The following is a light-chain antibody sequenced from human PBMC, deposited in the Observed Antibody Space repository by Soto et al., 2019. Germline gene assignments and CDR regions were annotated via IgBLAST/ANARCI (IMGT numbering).Light chain of an antibody. V-gene: IGKV3-20*01. Sequence: EIVMTQAPATLSVSKGGRATLSCRASQSVSSSLAWYQQKPGQAPRLLIYGASTRATGIPARFSGSGSGTDFTLTISRLEPEDFAVYYCQQYGSSGTFGQGTKVDIK. J-gene: IGKJ1*01. CDR1: QSVSSS. CDR3: QQYGSSGT. CDR2: GAS.